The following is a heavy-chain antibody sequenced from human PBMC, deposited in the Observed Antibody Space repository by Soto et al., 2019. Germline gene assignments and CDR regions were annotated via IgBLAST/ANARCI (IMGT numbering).Heavy chain of an antibody. CDR3: VRGGSHSFDY. Sequence: PGGSLRLSCAASGFTFSSYAMSWVRQAPGKGLEWVSAISSSGGSTYYADSVKCRFTISRDNVKNLMYLQMDSLRAEDTAVYKCVRGGSHSFDYCGQGTLVTVSS. CDR2: ISSSGGST. D-gene: IGHD1-26*01. J-gene: IGHJ4*02. CDR1: GFTFSSYA. V-gene: IGHV3-23*01.